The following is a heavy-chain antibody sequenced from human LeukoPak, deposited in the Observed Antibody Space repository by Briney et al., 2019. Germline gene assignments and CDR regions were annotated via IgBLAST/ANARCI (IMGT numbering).Heavy chain of an antibody. CDR1: GFTFSNAW. Sequence: GGSLRLSCAASGFTFSNAWMSWVRQAPGKGLEWVGRIKSKTDGGTTDYAAPVKGRFTISRDNSKNMLYLQMGGLRAEDMAVYHCARGPTVITFNAFDVWGQGTMVTVSS. D-gene: IGHD4-17*01. CDR2: IKSKTDGGTT. V-gene: IGHV3-15*01. J-gene: IGHJ3*01. CDR3: ARGPTVITFNAFDV.